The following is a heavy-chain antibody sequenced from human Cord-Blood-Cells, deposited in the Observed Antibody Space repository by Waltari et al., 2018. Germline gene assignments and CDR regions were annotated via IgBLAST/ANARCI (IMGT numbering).Heavy chain of an antibody. V-gene: IGHV4-38-2*01. D-gene: IGHD2-15*01. CDR3: ARVGTVVTPALYDY. J-gene: IGHJ4*02. Sequence: QVQLQESGPGLVKPSETLSLTCAVSGYSISSGYYWGWIRQPPGKGLEWIGSIYHSGSTYYNPSLKSRVTISVDTSKNQFSLKLSSVTAADTAVYYCARVGTVVTPALYDYWGQGTLVTVSS. CDR1: GYSISSGYY. CDR2: IYHSGST.